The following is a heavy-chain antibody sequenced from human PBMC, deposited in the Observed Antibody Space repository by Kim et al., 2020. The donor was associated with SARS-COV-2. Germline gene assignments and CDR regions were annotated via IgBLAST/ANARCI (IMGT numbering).Heavy chain of an antibody. CDR2: FCDTGNT. J-gene: IGHJ4*02. CDR3: ARHFRGTAMQYLGLYQFDY. Sequence: SETLSLTCTVSDGSISSRGYNWVRHRQPPGQEWDWIGCFCDTGNTYSTPTLKSRLTIYVDTTKNQFSLKPNSVTAAATAVYYCARHFRGTAMQYLGLYQFDYWAQGLLVTSSS. D-gene: IGHD2-2*02. V-gene: IGHV4-39*01. CDR1: DGSISSRGYN.